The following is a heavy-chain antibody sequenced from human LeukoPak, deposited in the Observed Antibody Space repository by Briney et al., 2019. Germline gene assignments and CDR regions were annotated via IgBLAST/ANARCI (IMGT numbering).Heavy chain of an antibody. CDR3: ARSAEDYVWGSYRYTGFNLDY. Sequence: GASVKVSFKASGGTFSSYAISWVRQAPGQGLEWMGGIIPIFGTANYAQKFQGRVTITADESTSTAYMELSSLRSEDTAVYYCARSAEDYVWGSYRYTGFNLDYWGQGTLVTVSS. J-gene: IGHJ4*02. D-gene: IGHD3-16*02. CDR2: IIPIFGTA. V-gene: IGHV1-69*13. CDR1: GGTFSSYA.